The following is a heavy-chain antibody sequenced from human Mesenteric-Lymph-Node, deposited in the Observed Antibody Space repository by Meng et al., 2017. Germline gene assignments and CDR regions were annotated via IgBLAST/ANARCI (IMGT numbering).Heavy chain of an antibody. CDR3: ARDQILTGYYTPYYYYGMDV. CDR2: ISGRSNTI. J-gene: IGHJ6*02. D-gene: IGHD3-9*01. CDR1: GFTFSSFE. V-gene: IGHV3-48*03. Sequence: GGSLRLSCAASGFTFSSFEMNWVRQAPGKGLEWVSYISGRSNTIYYADSAKGRFTISRDNAKNSLFLQMNSLTAEDTAVYYCARDQILTGYYTPYYYYGMDVWGQGTTVTVSS.